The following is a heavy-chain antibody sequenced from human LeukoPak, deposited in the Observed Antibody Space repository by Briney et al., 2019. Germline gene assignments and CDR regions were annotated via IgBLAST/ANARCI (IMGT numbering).Heavy chain of an antibody. CDR2: INAGNGKT. D-gene: IGHD1-26*01. Sequence: GASVKVSCKTSGDTFTIYAMHWVRQAPGQRLEWMGWINAGNGKTKYSQKFQGRVTITRDTSASTAYMELSSLRSEDTAVYYCASGSGSYTLLDYYYGMDVWGQGTTVTVSS. J-gene: IGHJ6*02. V-gene: IGHV1-3*01. CDR1: GDTFTIYA. CDR3: ASGSGSYTLLDYYYGMDV.